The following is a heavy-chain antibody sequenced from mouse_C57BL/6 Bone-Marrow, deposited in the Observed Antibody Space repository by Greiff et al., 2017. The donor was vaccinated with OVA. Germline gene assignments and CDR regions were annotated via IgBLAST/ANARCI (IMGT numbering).Heavy chain of an antibody. CDR2: FYPGSGSI. CDR3: ARHEEAYDGYSFYWYFDV. J-gene: IGHJ1*03. D-gene: IGHD2-3*01. CDR1: GYTFTEYT. Sequence: QVQLQQSGAELVKPGASVKLSCKASGYTFTEYTIHWVKQRSGQGLEWIGWFYPGSGSIKYNEKFKDKATLTADKSSSTVYMELSRLTSEDSAVYFCARHEEAYDGYSFYWYFDVWGTGTTVTVSS. V-gene: IGHV1-62-2*01.